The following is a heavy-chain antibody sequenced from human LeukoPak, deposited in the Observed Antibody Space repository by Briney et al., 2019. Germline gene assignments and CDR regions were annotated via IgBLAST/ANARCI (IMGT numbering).Heavy chain of an antibody. J-gene: IGHJ4*02. Sequence: SETLSLTCAVYGGSFSGYYWSWIRQPPGKGLEWIGEINNSGSTNYNPSLKSRATISVDTSKNQFSLELSSVTGADTAVYYCARGYGYKDYWGQRTPFTVSS. D-gene: IGHD5-18*01. CDR2: INNSGST. CDR3: ARGYGYKDY. V-gene: IGHV4-34*01. CDR1: GGSFSGYY.